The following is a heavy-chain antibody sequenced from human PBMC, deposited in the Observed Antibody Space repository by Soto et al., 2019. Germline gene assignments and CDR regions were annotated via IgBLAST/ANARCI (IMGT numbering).Heavy chain of an antibody. J-gene: IGHJ6*02. CDR3: ARELRGYSYFAYYGMDV. CDR1: GFTFSSYG. D-gene: IGHD5-18*01. CDR2: IWYDGSNK. V-gene: IGHV3-33*01. Sequence: QVQLVESGGGVVQPGRSLRLSCAASGFTFSSYGMHWVRQAPGKGLEWVAVIWYDGSNKYYADSVKGRFTISRDNSKNTPYLQMNSLRAEDTAVYYCARELRGYSYFAYYGMDVWGQGTTVTVSS.